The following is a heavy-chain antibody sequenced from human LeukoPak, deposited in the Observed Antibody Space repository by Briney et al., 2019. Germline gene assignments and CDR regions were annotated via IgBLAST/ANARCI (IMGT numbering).Heavy chain of an antibody. J-gene: IGHJ3*02. Sequence: PSETLSLTCTLSGGSISIYYWSSIRQPPGKGLEWLGYIYTSGRTNYNPSRKTRVTISVDTSKNQFSLKLSYVTAADTAVYYCARLSRVPVAGLTYQSFDMWGKGTMATVSS. V-gene: IGHV4-4*09. D-gene: IGHD6-19*01. CDR3: ARLSRVPVAGLTYQSFDM. CDR2: IYTSGRT. CDR1: GGSISIYY.